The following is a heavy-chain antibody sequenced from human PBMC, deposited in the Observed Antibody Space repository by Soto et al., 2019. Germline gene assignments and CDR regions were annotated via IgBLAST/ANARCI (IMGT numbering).Heavy chain of an antibody. J-gene: IGHJ4*02. CDR1: GVSFSVYY. V-gene: IGHV4-34*01. Sequence: ETLSLTSYVYGVSFSVYYWSRIRQPPGKGLEWIGEINHSGSTNYNPSLKSLVTISVDTSKNQFALKLSFVTAADTAVNYCASTLRTAPLFDSWGQGTLVTV. D-gene: IGHD5-18*01. CDR2: INHSGST. CDR3: ASTLRTAPLFDS.